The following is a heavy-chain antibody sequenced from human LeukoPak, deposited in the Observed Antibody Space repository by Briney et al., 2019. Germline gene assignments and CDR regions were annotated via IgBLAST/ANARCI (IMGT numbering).Heavy chain of an antibody. CDR2: ISYDGSNK. D-gene: IGHD4-17*01. CDR3: ARDSAYGDYFDSVRYFDY. CDR1: GFTFSNYA. V-gene: IGHV3-30-3*01. J-gene: IGHJ4*02. Sequence: GGSLRLSCAASGFTFSNYAMHWVRQAPGKGLEWVAVISYDGSNKYYADSVKGRFTISRDDSKNTLYLQMSNLRAEDTAVYYCARDSAYGDYFDSVRYFDYWGQGTLVTVSS.